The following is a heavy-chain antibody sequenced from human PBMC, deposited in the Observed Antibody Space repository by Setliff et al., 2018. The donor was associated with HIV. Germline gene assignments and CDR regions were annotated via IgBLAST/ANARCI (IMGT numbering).Heavy chain of an antibody. Sequence: SETLSLTCAVSGFSISSGFYWAWIRQPPGKGLEWIGSIYRSGSTYYNPSLKSRVTISVDTSKNQFSLKLSSVTAADTAVYYCARVRRRDGYNFDYWGQGTLVTVSS. CDR3: ARVRRRDGYNFDY. D-gene: IGHD5-12*01. J-gene: IGHJ4*02. CDR2: IYRSGST. CDR1: GFSISSGFY. V-gene: IGHV4-38-2*01.